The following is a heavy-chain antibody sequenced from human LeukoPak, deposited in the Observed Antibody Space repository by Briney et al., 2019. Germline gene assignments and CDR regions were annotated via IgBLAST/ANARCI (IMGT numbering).Heavy chain of an antibody. CDR3: TTDPAITLIVVLIDADY. D-gene: IGHD3-22*01. V-gene: IGHV3-48*01. CDR2: ISGSDSTV. CDR1: GFTFSNYA. Sequence: PGGSLRLSCAASGFTFSNYAMNWVRQAPGKGLNWVAYISGSDSTVYYADSVRGRFTISRDNAKNSLYLQMNSLRAEDTAVYYCTTDPAITLIVVLIDADYWGQGTLVTVSS. J-gene: IGHJ4*02.